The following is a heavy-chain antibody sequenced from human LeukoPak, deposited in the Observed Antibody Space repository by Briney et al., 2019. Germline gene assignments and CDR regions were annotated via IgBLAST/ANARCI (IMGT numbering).Heavy chain of an antibody. J-gene: IGHJ4*02. CDR2: INAGNGNT. D-gene: IGHD2-2*02. Sequence: ASVKVSCKASGYTFTSYAMHWVRQAPGQRLEWMGWINAGNGNTKYSQKFQGRVTITRDTSASTAYMELSSLRSEDTAVYYCARATKGYCSSTSCYSPDYWGQGTLVTVSS. CDR3: ARATKGYCSSTSCYSPDY. V-gene: IGHV1-3*01. CDR1: GYTFTSYA.